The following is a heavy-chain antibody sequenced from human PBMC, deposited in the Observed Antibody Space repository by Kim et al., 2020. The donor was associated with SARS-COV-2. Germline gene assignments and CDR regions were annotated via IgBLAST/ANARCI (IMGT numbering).Heavy chain of an antibody. Sequence: SVKVSCKASGGTFSSYAISWVRQAPGQGLEWMGGIIPIFGTANYAQKFQGRVTITADESTSTAYMELSSLRSEDTAVYYCASGPYYDILTGLFVGDYWGQGPLVTVSS. D-gene: IGHD3-9*01. V-gene: IGHV1-69*13. CDR2: IIPIFGTA. CDR1: GGTFSSYA. CDR3: ASGPYYDILTGLFVGDY. J-gene: IGHJ4*02.